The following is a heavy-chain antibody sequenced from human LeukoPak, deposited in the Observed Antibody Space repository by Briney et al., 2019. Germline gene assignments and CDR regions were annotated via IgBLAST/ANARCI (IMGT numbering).Heavy chain of an antibody. CDR2: IYNSGST. D-gene: IGHD4-17*01. V-gene: IGHV4-59*12. CDR1: GGSISIYY. Sequence: PSETLSLTCTVSGGSISIYYWNWIRQPPGKGLEWIGSIYNSGSTNYNPSLKSRVTISGDTSKNQFSLKLSSVTAADTAVYYCARGGRRNYGDYEVWFDPWGQGTLVTVSS. J-gene: IGHJ5*02. CDR3: ARGGRRNYGDYEVWFDP.